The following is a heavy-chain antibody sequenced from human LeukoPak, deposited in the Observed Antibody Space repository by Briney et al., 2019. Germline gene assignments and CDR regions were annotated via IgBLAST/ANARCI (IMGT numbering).Heavy chain of an antibody. D-gene: IGHD3-10*01. V-gene: IGHV1-8*01. CDR2: MNPNSGNT. Sequence: ASVKVSCKASGYTFTSYDINWVRQATGQGLEWMGWMNPNSGNTGSAQKFQGRVTMTRNTSISTAYMELSSLRSEDTAVYYCAGVKESPPGLYYGSGNDAFDIWGQGTMATVSS. J-gene: IGHJ3*02. CDR1: GYTFTSYD. CDR3: AGVKESPPGLYYGSGNDAFDI.